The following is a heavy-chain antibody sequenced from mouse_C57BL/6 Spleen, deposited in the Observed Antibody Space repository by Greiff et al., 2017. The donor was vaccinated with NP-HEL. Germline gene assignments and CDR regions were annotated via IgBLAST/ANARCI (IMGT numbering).Heavy chain of an antibody. D-gene: IGHD2-4*01. V-gene: IGHV5-17*01. CDR3: ARDYDYDGAY. Sequence: EVKVEESGGVLVKPGGSLQLSCAASGFTFSDYGMHWVRQAPEKGLEWVAYISRGSSTIYYADTVKGRFTISRDNAKNTLFLQMTSLRSEDTAMYYCARDYDYDGAYWGQGTLVTVSA. J-gene: IGHJ3*01. CDR2: ISRGSSTI. CDR1: GFTFSDYG.